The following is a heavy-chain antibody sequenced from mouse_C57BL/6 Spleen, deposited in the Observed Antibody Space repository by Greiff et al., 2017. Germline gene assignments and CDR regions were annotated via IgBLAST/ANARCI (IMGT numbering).Heavy chain of an antibody. CDR2: IYPGDGDT. CDR1: GYAFSSSW. D-gene: IGHD1-1*01. V-gene: IGHV1-82*01. J-gene: IGHJ2*01. Sequence: QVQLQQSGPELVKPGASVKISCKASGYAFSSSWMNWVKQRPGKGLEWIGRIYPGDGDTNYNGKFKGKATLTADKSSSTAYMQLSSLTSEDSAVYFCARGVYYGSSFDYGGKGTTLTVSS. CDR3: ARGVYYGSSFDY.